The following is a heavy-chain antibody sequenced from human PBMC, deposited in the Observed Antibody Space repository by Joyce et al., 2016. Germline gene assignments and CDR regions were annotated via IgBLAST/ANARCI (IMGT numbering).Heavy chain of an antibody. CDR2: ISSSGGTT. CDR3: AKGPRIAARPNYYYYGMDV. J-gene: IGHJ6*02. CDR1: GFTFTNYA. D-gene: IGHD6-6*01. Sequence: AASGFTFTNYAMSWVRQGPGRGLEWVSSISSSGGTTHYADSVKGRFTISRDNSKNTLNLQVNSLRAEDTAIYYCAKGPRIAARPNYYYYGMDVWGQGTTVTVSS. V-gene: IGHV3-23*01.